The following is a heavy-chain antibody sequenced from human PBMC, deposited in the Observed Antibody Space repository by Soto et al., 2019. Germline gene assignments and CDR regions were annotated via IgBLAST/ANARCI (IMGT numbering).Heavy chain of an antibody. V-gene: IGHV1-18*01. CDR3: ARDTPPTDY. Sequence: QVQLVQSGAEVKKPGASVKVSCKTSGYTFTSYHISWVRQAPGQGLEWMGWISAYNTHTNYAQKFQGRVTMTTDTLTSTAYMELRSRRSDDTDVYYCARDTPPTDYWGQGTLVTVSS. CDR1: GYTFTSYH. CDR2: ISAYNTHT. J-gene: IGHJ4*02.